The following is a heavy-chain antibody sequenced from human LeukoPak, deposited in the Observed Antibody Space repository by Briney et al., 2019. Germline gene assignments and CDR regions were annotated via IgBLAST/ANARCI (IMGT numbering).Heavy chain of an antibody. Sequence: GESLKISCQASGYSFTDSWIGWVRQMPGKGLEWMVTIFPADSDARYSPSVQGQVTISVDKAINTVYLHWSSLKASDTAMYYCARLSGGSAWGQGTLVTVSS. CDR2: IFPADSDA. D-gene: IGHD2-15*01. V-gene: IGHV5-51*01. J-gene: IGHJ5*02. CDR1: GYSFTDSW. CDR3: ARLSGGSA.